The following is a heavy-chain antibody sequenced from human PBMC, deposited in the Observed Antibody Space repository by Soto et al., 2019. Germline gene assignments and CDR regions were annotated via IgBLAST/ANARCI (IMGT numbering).Heavy chain of an antibody. CDR1: GGSISSGGYY. D-gene: IGHD6-19*01. CDR2: IYYSGST. V-gene: IGHV4-31*03. Sequence: QVQLQESGPGLVKPSQTLSLTCTVSGGSISSGGYYWSWIRQHPGKGLEWIGYIYYSGSTYYNPSLKGRVSISVDTSKNPFSLKLSSVTAAGTAVYYCAKGSRSHIAGAGFDYRGQGTLVTVSS. J-gene: IGHJ4*02. CDR3: AKGSRSHIAGAGFDY.